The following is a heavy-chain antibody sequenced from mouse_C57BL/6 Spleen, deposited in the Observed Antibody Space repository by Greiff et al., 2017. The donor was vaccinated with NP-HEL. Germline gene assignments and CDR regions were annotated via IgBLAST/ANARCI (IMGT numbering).Heavy chain of an antibody. CDR2: ISSGGSYT. V-gene: IGHV5-6*01. D-gene: IGHD2-10*01. CDR1: GFTFSSYG. Sequence: EVQVVESGGDLVKPGGSLKLSCAASGFTFSSYGMSWVRQTPDKRLEWVATISSGGSYTYYPDSVKGRFTISRDNAKNTLYLQMSSLKSEDTAMYYCARLGPTRDYFDYWGQGTTLTVSS. J-gene: IGHJ2*01. CDR3: ARLGPTRDYFDY.